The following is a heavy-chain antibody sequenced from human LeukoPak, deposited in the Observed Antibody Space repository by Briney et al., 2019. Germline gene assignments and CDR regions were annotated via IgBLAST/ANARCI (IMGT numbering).Heavy chain of an antibody. Sequence: SETLSLTCTVSGGSISSSSYYWGWIRQPPGKGLEWIGSIYYSGSTYYNPSLKSRVTISVDTSKNQFSLKLSSVTAADTAVYYCGRGVKRIERITMVRGVIITAKDAFDIWGQGTMVTVSS. CDR3: GRGVKRIERITMVRGVIITAKDAFDI. CDR2: IYYSGST. CDR1: GGSISSSSYY. D-gene: IGHD3-10*01. J-gene: IGHJ3*02. V-gene: IGHV4-39*01.